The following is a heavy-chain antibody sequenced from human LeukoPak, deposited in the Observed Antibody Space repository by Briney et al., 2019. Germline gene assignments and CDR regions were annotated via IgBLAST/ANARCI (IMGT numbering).Heavy chain of an antibody. Sequence: ASVKVSCKASGGTFSSYAISWVRQAPGQGLEWMGGIIPIFGTANYAQKFQGRVTMTEDTSTDTAYMEVNSLRSEDTAVYYCTTARYSWGYFFDYWGQGTLVTVSS. CDR3: TTARYSWGYFFDY. V-gene: IGHV1-69*06. D-gene: IGHD1-26*01. CDR2: IIPIFGTA. J-gene: IGHJ4*02. CDR1: GGTFSSYA.